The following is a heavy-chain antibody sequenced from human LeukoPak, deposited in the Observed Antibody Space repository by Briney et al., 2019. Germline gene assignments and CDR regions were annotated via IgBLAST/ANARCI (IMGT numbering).Heavy chain of an antibody. J-gene: IGHJ4*02. V-gene: IGHV1-46*01. CDR1: GYTCTSYY. CDR2: INPSGGST. Sequence: GASVKVSCKASGYTCTSYYVHWVRQAPGEGLEWMGIINPSGGSTIYAQKFQGRVTMTWDMSTSPVYMELSSLRSEDPAVYYCARSHYSRGWEYFDYWGQGTLVTVSS. CDR3: ARSHYSRGWEYFDY. D-gene: IGHD6-19*01.